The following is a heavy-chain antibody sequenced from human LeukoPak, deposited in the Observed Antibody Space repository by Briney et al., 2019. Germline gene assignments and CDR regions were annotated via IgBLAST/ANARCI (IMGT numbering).Heavy chain of an antibody. V-gene: IGHV4-59*01. CDR2: IYYSGST. CDR1: GSSITNYY. D-gene: IGHD6-13*01. J-gene: IGHJ6*02. Sequence: SETLSLTCTVSGSSITNYYWTWIRQPPGKGLEWIGYIYYSGSTNYNPSLKSRVTISVDTSKNQFSLKLSSVTAADAALYYCARLSKIATAGPNYYHSMDVWGQGTTVTVSS. CDR3: ARLSKIATAGPNYYHSMDV.